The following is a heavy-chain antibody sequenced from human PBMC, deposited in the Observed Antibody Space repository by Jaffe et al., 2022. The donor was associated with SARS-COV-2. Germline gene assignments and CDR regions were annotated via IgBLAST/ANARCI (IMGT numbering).Heavy chain of an antibody. CDR3: ARDGRNGWFGDLLYDNWFDP. Sequence: QVQLVQSGAEVKRPGASVKISCKTSGYTFSSYCLHWVRQAPGQGLEWLGIIDPSVGSASYAQHLQGRITMTRDTSTSTVYMELTHVKYDDTAIYYCARDGRNGWFGDLLYDNWFDPWGQGTRVTVSS. CDR1: GYTFSSYC. J-gene: IGHJ5*02. D-gene: IGHD3-10*01. CDR2: IDPSVGSA. V-gene: IGHV1-46*04.